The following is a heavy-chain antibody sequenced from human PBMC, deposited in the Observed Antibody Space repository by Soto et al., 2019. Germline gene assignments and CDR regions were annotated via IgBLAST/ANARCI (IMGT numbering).Heavy chain of an antibody. CDR2: IYATGTT. J-gene: IGHJ5*02. D-gene: IGHD1-1*01. CDR1: GASISGFY. V-gene: IGHV4-4*07. CDR3: VRDGTKTLRDWFDP. Sequence: LSLTCTVSGASISGFYWSWIRKSAGKGLEWTGRIYATGTTDYNPSLKSRVMMSVDTSKKQFSLKLRSVTAADTAVYYCVRDGTKTLRDWFDPWGQGISVTVSS.